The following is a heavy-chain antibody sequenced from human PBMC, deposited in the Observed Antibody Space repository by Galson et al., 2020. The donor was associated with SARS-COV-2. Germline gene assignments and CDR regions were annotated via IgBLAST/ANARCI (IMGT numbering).Heavy chain of an antibody. D-gene: IGHD3-10*01. CDR2: IKSKTDGGTT. Sequence: GGSLRLSCAASGFTFSNAWMSWVRQAPGKGLEWVGRIKSKTDGGTTDYAAPVKGRFTISRDDSKNTLYLQMNSLKTEDTAVYYCTTVGSFRGSGSYYKTLDYWGQGTLVTVSS. J-gene: IGHJ4*02. CDR1: GFTFSNAW. CDR3: TTVGSFRGSGSYYKTLDY. V-gene: IGHV3-15*01.